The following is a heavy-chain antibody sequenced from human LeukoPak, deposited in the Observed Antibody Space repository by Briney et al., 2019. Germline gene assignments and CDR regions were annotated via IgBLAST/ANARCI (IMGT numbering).Heavy chain of an antibody. CDR2: INPDSGGT. Sequence: ASVKVSCKASGYTFTDYYINWLRQAPGQGLEWMGWINPDSGGTNYAQKFQGRVTMTRDTSISTAYMELGSLRSDDTAVYYCARDQSWQWLVRGYNNWFDPWGQGTLVTVSS. CDR3: ARDQSWQWLVRGYNNWFDP. CDR1: GYTFTDYY. J-gene: IGHJ5*02. D-gene: IGHD6-19*01. V-gene: IGHV1-2*02.